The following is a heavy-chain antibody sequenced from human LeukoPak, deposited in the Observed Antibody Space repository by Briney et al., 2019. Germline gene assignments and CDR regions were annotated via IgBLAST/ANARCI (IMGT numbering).Heavy chain of an antibody. D-gene: IGHD6-13*01. V-gene: IGHV4-4*02. CDR2: IYHSGST. Sequence: SETLSLTCAVSGGSISSSNWWSWVRQLPGKGLEWIGEIYHSGSTNYNPSLKSRVTISVDKSKNQFSLKLSSVTAADTAVYYCARDPPATGGTVEEPAAWGQGTLVTVFS. J-gene: IGHJ5*02. CDR1: GGSISSSNW. CDR3: ARDPPATGGTVEEPAA.